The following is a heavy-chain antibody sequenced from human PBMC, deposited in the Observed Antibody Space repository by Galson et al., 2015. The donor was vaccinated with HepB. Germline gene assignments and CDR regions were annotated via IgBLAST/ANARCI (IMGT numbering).Heavy chain of an antibody. V-gene: IGHV4-39*01. CDR1: GGSISSSSYY. CDR3: ASGSDSSGYYVVGDAFDI. J-gene: IGHJ3*02. D-gene: IGHD3-22*01. Sequence: SETLSLTCTVSGGSISSSSYYWGWIRQPPGKGLEWIGSIYYSGSTYYNPSLKSRVTISVDTSKNQFSLKLSSVTAADTAVYYCASGSDSSGYYVVGDAFDIWGQGIMVTVSS. CDR2: IYYSGST.